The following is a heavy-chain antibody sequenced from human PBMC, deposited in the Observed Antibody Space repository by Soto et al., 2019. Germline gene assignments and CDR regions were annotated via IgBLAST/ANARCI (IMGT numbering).Heavy chain of an antibody. CDR1: GFTFNNYW. CDR3: ARGGTSGAGPY. V-gene: IGHV3-74*01. CDR2: INVEGSST. J-gene: IGHJ4*02. Sequence: GGSLRLSCAAAGFTFNNYWMHWVRQAPGKGLMWVSHINVEGSSTSYADSVKGRFTISRDNAKNTVYLQMNRLRADDTAVYYCARGGTSGAGPYWGQGTLVTVPS. D-gene: IGHD6-19*01.